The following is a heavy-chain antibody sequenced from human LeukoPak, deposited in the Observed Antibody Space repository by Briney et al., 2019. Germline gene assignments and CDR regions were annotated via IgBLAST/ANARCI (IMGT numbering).Heavy chain of an antibody. CDR2: IYYSGYT. CDR3: ARRKQEGWFDP. J-gene: IGHJ5*02. Sequence: ASETLSLTCTVAGGSMSSYYWSWIRQPPGEGLGWVGYIYYSGYTNFNTSLRSGATIPVDTSKNQFSLKLSSVAATDTAVYYCARRKQEGWFDPWGQGTLVTVSS. V-gene: IGHV4-59*08. CDR1: GGSMSSYY.